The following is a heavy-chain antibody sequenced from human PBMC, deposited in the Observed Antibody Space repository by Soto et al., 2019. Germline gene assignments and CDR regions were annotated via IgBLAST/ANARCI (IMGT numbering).Heavy chain of an antibody. D-gene: IGHD3-16*01. CDR2: IYYSGST. V-gene: IGHV4-59*01. CDR1: GGSISSYY. CDR3: ARDYGRGGYYMDV. Sequence: QVQLQESGPGLVKPSETLSLTCTVSGGSISSYYWSWIRQPPGKGLEWIGYIYYSGSTNYNPSLKSRVTISVDTSKNQFSLKLSSVTAADTAVYYCARDYGRGGYYMDVWGKGTTVTVSS. J-gene: IGHJ6*03.